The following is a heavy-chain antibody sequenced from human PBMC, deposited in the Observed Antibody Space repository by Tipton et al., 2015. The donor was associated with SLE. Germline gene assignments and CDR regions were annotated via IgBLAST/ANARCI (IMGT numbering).Heavy chain of an antibody. CDR3: ARDEGWGWFDY. D-gene: IGHD2-21*01. J-gene: IGHJ4*02. Sequence: QLVQSGAEVKKPGASVKVSCKASGYTFTSYAMHWVRQAPGQRLEWMGWINAGNGNTKYSQKFQGRVTITRDTSASTAYMELSSLRSEDPAVYYCARDEGWGWFDYWGQGTLVTVSS. CDR2: INAGNGNT. CDR1: GYTFTSYA. V-gene: IGHV1-3*01.